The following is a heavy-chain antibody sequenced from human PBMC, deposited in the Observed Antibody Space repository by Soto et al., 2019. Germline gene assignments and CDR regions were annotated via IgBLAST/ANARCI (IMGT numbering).Heavy chain of an antibody. V-gene: IGHV4-34*01. Sequence: SETLSLTCAVYGGSFSCYYWSWIRQPPGKGLEWIGEINHSGSTNYNPSLKSRVTISVDTSKNQFSLKLSSVTAADTAVYYCAXGLKYYYGSGPPTWFDPWGQGTLVTVSS. D-gene: IGHD3-10*01. CDR2: INHSGST. CDR3: AXGLKYYYGSGPPTWFDP. CDR1: GGSFSCYY. J-gene: IGHJ5*02.